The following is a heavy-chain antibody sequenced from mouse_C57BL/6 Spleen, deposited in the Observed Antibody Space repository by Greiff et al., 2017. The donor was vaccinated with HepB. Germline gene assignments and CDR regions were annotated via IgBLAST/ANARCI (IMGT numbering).Heavy chain of an antibody. V-gene: IGHV1-55*01. D-gene: IGHD2-4*01. J-gene: IGHJ2*01. CDR1: GYTFTSYW. CDR3: ARREGDYEVGYYFDY. Sequence: QVQLQQSGAELVKPGASVKMSCKASGYTFTSYWITWVKQRPGQGLEWIGDIYPGSGSTNYNEKFKSKATLTVDTSSSTAYMQLSSLTSEDSAVYYCARREGDYEVGYYFDYWGQGTTLTVSS. CDR2: IYPGSGST.